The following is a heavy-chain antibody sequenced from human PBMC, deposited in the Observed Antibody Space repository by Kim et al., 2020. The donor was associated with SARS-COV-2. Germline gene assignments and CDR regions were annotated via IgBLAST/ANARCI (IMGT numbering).Heavy chain of an antibody. CDR2: ISGSGGTT. J-gene: IGHJ6*01. CDR1: GFTFSDHA. CDR3: AKSDCGGDGRYLIYY. Sequence: GGSLRLSCAASGFTFSDHAMNWVRQAPGRGLEWVTGISGSGGTTYYADSVKVRFIISRDNSKNILYLQMNGLRAEDTAIYYCAKSDCGGDGRYLIYYWG. V-gene: IGHV3-23*01. D-gene: IGHD2-21*01.